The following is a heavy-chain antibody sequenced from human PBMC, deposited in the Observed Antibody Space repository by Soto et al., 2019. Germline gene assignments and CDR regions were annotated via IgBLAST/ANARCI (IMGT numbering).Heavy chain of an antibody. CDR3: ARAGRGGSSSWYKGRWYYYYGMDV. J-gene: IGHJ6*02. V-gene: IGHV1-46*01. CDR1: GYTFTSYY. CDR2: INPSGGST. D-gene: IGHD6-13*01. Sequence: GASAKVSCKASGYTFTSYYMHWVRRAPGQGREWMGIINPSGGSTSYAQKFQGRVTMTRDTSTSTVYLELSSLRSEDTAVYYCARAGRGGSSSWYKGRWYYYYGMDVWGQGTTVTVSS.